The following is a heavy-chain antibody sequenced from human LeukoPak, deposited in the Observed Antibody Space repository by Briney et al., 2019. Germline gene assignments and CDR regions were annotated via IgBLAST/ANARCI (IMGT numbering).Heavy chain of an antibody. CDR2: ISSISSYI. CDR3: ASARQWLVDY. Sequence: PGGSLRLSCAASGFTFSSYSMNWVRRAPGRGVEWVSSISSISSYIYYADSVKGRYPISRDNANNSLYLQMNNMRAEDTAVYYCASARQWLVDYWGQGTLVTVSS. V-gene: IGHV3-21*01. D-gene: IGHD6-19*01. J-gene: IGHJ4*02. CDR1: GFTFSSYS.